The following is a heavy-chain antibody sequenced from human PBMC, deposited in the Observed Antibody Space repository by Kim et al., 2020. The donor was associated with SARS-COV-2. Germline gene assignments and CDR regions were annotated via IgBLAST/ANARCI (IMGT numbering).Heavy chain of an antibody. CDR2: IYYSGST. J-gene: IGHJ5*02. CDR3: ARVPRNAGVAATGWFDP. V-gene: IGHV4-59*01. Sequence: SETLSLTCTVSGGSISSYYWSWIRQPPGKGLEWIGYIYYSGSTNYNPSLKSRVTISVDTSKNQFSLKLSSVTAADTAVYYCARVPRNAGVAATGWFDPWGQGTLVTVSS. CDR1: GGSISSYY. D-gene: IGHD2-15*01.